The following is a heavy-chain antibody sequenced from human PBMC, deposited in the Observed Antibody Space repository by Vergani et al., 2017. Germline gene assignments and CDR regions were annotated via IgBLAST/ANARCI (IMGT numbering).Heavy chain of an antibody. CDR3: ARVRYSSGCLFDY. CDR1: GGSISSGSYY. Sequence: QVQLQESGPGLVKPSQTLSLTCTVSGGSISSGSYYWSWIRQPAGKGLEWIGRIYTSGSTNYNPSLKSRVTISVDTSKNQFSLKLSSVTAADTAVYYCARVRYSSGCLFDYWGQGTLVTVSS. D-gene: IGHD6-19*01. V-gene: IGHV4-61*02. CDR2: IYTSGST. J-gene: IGHJ4*02.